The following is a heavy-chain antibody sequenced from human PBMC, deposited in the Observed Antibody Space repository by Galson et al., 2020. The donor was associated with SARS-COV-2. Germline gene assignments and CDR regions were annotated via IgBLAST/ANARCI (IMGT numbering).Heavy chain of an antibody. CDR2: ISGSGGST. V-gene: IGHV3-23*01. Sequence: GESLKISCAASGFTFSSYAMSWVRQAPGKGLDWVSAISGSGGSTYYADSVKGRFTISRDNSKNTLYLQMNSLRAEDTAVYYCAKGHYGGNSLYGGYYFGYWGQGTLVTVSS. CDR1: GFTFSSYA. CDR3: AKGHYGGNSLYGGYYFGY. J-gene: IGHJ4*02. D-gene: IGHD4-17*01.